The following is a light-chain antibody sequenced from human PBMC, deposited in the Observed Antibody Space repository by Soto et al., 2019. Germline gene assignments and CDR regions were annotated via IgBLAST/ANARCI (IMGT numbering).Light chain of an antibody. J-gene: IGKJ1*01. CDR3: RQRVNWPWT. CDR1: QSVSY. V-gene: IGKV3-11*01. Sequence: EVVLTQSPVTLYLSLGETATLSCRASQSVSYLAWYQQKPGQAPRLLIYDTSHRATGIPPRFSGGGSGTDFTLVIRRQEPHDFALYFGRQRVNWPWTVGQGTNVEI. CDR2: DTS.